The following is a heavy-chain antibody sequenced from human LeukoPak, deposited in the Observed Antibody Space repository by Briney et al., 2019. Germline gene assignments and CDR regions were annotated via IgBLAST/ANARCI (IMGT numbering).Heavy chain of an antibody. J-gene: IGHJ5*02. CDR3: ARVLYSGSTSGSFDP. D-gene: IGHD1-26*01. Sequence: ASVKVSCKASGYTFTGYSIDWVRQAPGQGLEWMGWINPNSGGTNYAQKFQGRVTMTRDTSISTAYMEPSRLRSDDTAVYYCARVLYSGSTSGSFDPWGQGTLVTVSS. V-gene: IGHV1-2*02. CDR2: INPNSGGT. CDR1: GYTFTGYS.